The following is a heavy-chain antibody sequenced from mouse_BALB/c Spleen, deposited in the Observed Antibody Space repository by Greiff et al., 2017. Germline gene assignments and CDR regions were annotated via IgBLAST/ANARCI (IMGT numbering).Heavy chain of an antibody. J-gene: IGHJ2*01. V-gene: IGHV5-6*01. CDR1: GFTFSSYG. D-gene: IGHD1-1*01. CDR2: ISSGGSYT. CDR3: ARHPLSTVVGYYFDY. Sequence: EVKVVESGGDLVKPGGSLKLSCAASGFTFSSYGMSWVRQTPDKRLEWVATISSGGSYTYYPDSVKGRFTISRDNAKNTLYLQMSSLKSEDTAMYYCARHPLSTVVGYYFDYWGQGTTLTVSS.